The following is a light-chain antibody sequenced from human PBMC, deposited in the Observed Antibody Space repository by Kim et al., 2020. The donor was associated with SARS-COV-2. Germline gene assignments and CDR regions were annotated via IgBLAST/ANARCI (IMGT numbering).Light chain of an antibody. Sequence: KTVTITCTRSSGSIDDNYVQWYQQRPGGVPTAVIYEDDQIPSGVSDRFSGSIDNSSNSASLTISGLRTEDEADYYCQSYNRDNVLFGGGTQLTVL. CDR3: QSYNRDNVL. CDR1: SGSIDDNY. CDR2: EDD. V-gene: IGLV6-57*03. J-gene: IGLJ2*01.